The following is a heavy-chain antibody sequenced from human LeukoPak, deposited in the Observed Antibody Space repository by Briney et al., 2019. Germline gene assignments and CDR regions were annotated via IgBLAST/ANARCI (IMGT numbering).Heavy chain of an antibody. CDR2: IWYDGSNK. D-gene: IGHD6-13*01. V-gene: IGHV3-33*01. CDR3: ARDLKGGIAAAGLGLDY. Sequence: GGSLRLSCAASGFTFSSYGIHWVRQAPGKGLEWVAVIWYDGSNKYYADSVKGRFTISRDNSKNTLYLQMNSLRAEDTAVYYCARDLKGGIAAAGLGLDYWGQGTLVTVSS. CDR1: GFTFSSYG. J-gene: IGHJ4*02.